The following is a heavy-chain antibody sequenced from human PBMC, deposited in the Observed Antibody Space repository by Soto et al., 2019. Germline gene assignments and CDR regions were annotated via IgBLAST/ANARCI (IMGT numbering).Heavy chain of an antibody. Sequence: PSETLSLTCTVSGGSISGYYWSWIRQPPGKGLEWIGYFYYSGSTNNNPSLKSRVTISVDTSKNQFFLKLTSVIAADTAMYYCARHVHSSSWGIDVWGQGTTVTVSS. CDR1: GGSISGYY. CDR2: FYYSGST. CDR3: ARHVHSSSWGIDV. V-gene: IGHV4-59*08. J-gene: IGHJ6*02. D-gene: IGHD6-13*01.